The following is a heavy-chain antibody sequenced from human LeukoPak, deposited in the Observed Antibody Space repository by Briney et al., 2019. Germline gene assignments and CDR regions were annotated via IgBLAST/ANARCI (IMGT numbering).Heavy chain of an antibody. CDR1: GFTFSSYA. CDR3: AKVRLERRRDLYYYYGMDV. V-gene: IGHV3-23*01. D-gene: IGHD1-1*01. Sequence: GGSLRLSCAASGFTFSSYAMSWVRQAPGKGLEWVSAISGSGGSTYYADSVKGRFTISRDNSKNTLYLQMNSLRAEDTAVYYCAKVRLERRRDLYYYYGMDVWGKGTTVTVSS. CDR2: ISGSGGST. J-gene: IGHJ6*04.